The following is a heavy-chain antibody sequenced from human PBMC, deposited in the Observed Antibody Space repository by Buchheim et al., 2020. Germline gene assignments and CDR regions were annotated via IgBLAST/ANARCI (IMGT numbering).Heavy chain of an antibody. CDR3: ARERDYGDYVGTGYFDL. CDR1: GGSISSYY. Sequence: QVQLQESGPGLVKPSETLSLTCTVSGGSISSYYWSWIRQPPGKGLEWIGYIYYSGSTNYNPSLKSRVTISVDTSKNQFSLKLSSVTAADTAVYYCARERDYGDYVGTGYFDLWGRGTL. CDR2: IYYSGST. J-gene: IGHJ2*01. D-gene: IGHD4-17*01. V-gene: IGHV4-59*01.